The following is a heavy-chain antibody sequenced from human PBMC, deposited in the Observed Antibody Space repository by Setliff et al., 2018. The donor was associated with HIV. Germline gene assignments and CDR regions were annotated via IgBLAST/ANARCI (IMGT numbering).Heavy chain of an antibody. CDR1: GGSMTGQY. CDR2: IYSTGNT. D-gene: IGHD1-1*01. Sequence: LSLTCTVSGGSMTGQYWSWIRQPPGKGLEWIGYIYSTGNTSYSPSLKSRVTISIDTSKNQFSLKLTSVTAADTAVYYCARLEPNYYYYMDVWGKGTTVTVSS. V-gene: IGHV4-59*11. CDR3: ARLEPNYYYYMDV. J-gene: IGHJ6*03.